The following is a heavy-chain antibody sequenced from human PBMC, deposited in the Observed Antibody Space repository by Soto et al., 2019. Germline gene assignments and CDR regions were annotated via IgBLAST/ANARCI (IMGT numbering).Heavy chain of an antibody. CDR1: GFTFSSYA. CDR3: AREEWDP. V-gene: IGHV3-30-3*01. CDR2: ISYDGSNK. D-gene: IGHD1-26*01. Sequence: GGSLRLSCAASGFTFSSYAMHWVRQAPGKGLEWVAVISYDGSNKYYADSVKGRFTISRDNSKNTRYLQMNSLRAEDTAVYYCAREEWDPWGQGTLVTVSS. J-gene: IGHJ5*02.